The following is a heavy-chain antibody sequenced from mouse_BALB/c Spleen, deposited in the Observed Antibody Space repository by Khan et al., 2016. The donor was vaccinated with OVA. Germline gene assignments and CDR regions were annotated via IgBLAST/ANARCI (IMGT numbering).Heavy chain of an antibody. Sequence: EVQLQESGGDLVKPGGSLKLSCAASGFTFSSYSMSWVRQTPDKRLEWVASISSGGDYNYYPDSVKGRFTISRDNAKNTLYLKMSDLNSEDTAMYYCAYHLTGAFAYWGQGTLVTVSA. CDR3: AYHLTGAFAY. CDR1: GFTFSSYS. J-gene: IGHJ3*01. CDR2: ISSGGDYN. D-gene: IGHD4-1*01. V-gene: IGHV5-6*01.